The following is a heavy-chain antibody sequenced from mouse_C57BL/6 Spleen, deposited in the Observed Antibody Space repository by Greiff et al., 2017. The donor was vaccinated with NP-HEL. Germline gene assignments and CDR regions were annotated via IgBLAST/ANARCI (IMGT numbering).Heavy chain of an antibody. J-gene: IGHJ1*03. CDR1: GYSITSGYY. Sequence: DVQLQESGPGLVKPSQSLSLTCSVTGYSITSGYYWNWTRQFPGNKLEWMGHISYDGSNNYNPSLKNRSSITSDTSKNQFFLTLNSVTTEDTATYYCARRGVYYGSSWYFDVWGTGTTVTVSS. D-gene: IGHD1-1*01. V-gene: IGHV3-6*01. CDR3: ARRGVYYGSSWYFDV. CDR2: ISYDGSN.